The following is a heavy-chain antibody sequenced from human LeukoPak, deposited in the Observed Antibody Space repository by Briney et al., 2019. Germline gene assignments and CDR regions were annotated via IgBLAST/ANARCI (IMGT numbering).Heavy chain of an antibody. CDR2: IIPILGIA. V-gene: IGHV1-69*04. CDR3: ARDAEPKYYYGSGSYYNYLDY. Sequence: GASVKVSCKASGGTFSSYAISWVRQAPGQGLEWMGRIIPILGIANYAQKFQGRVTITADKSTSTAYMELSSLRSEDTAVYYCARDAEPKYYYGSGSYYNYLDYWGRGTLVTVSS. J-gene: IGHJ4*02. D-gene: IGHD3-10*01. CDR1: GGTFSSYA.